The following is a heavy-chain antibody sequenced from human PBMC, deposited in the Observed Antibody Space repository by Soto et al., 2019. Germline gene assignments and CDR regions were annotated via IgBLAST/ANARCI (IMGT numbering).Heavy chain of an antibody. Sequence: RRSRRLAWRASGVTFSSYSMNWVRQAPGKEREWVSSISSSSSHIYYADSVKGRFTISRDNAKNSLYLQMNSLRAEDTAGYYCARGGSDSFDYCGQGSLVIVSA. CDR1: GVTFSSYS. CDR3: ARGGSDSFDY. J-gene: IGHJ4*02. CDR2: ISSSSSHI. D-gene: IGHD5-12*01. V-gene: IGHV3-21*01.